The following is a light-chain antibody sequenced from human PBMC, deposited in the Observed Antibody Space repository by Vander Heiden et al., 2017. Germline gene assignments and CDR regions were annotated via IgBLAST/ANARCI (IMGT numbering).Light chain of an antibody. CDR3: TSYAVSDNFV. CDR2: KVS. V-gene: IGLV2-8*01. J-gene: IGLJ1*01. Sequence: QSALTQPPSASGSLGQPVTISCTRTFSDVGAFYYVSWYQHHPGKAPKLVIDKVSKRPSGVPDRFSGSKSGNSASLTFSGLQVEDEADYYCTSYAVSDNFVLGTGTKVTVL. CDR1: FSDVGAFYY.